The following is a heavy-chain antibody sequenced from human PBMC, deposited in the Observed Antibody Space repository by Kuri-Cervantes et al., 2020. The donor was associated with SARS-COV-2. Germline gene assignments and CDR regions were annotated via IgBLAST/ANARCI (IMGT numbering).Heavy chain of an antibody. V-gene: IGHV3-21*01. D-gene: IGHD1-26*01. J-gene: IGHJ4*02. Sequence: GESLKISCAASGFTFSSYSMNWVRQAPGKGLEWVSSISSSSSYIYYADSVKGRFTISRDNSKNTLYLQMNSLRAEDTAVYYCARDSQWELSYYFDYWGQGTLVTVSS. CDR3: ARDSQWELSYYFDY. CDR2: ISSSSSYI. CDR1: GFTFSSYS.